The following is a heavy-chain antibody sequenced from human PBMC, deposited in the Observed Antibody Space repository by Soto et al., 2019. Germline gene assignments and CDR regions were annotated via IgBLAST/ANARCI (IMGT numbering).Heavy chain of an antibody. CDR1: GYSFTSYW. Sequence: ESLKISCKGSGYSFTSYWIGWVRQMPGKGLEWMGIIYPGDSDTRYSPSFQGQVTISADKSISTAYLQWSSLKASDTAMYYCAIFGYDFPENYPLQIDYWGQRSPVIVSS. CDR2: IYPGDSDT. CDR3: AIFGYDFPENYPLQIDY. D-gene: IGHD3-3*01. V-gene: IGHV5-51*01. J-gene: IGHJ4*02.